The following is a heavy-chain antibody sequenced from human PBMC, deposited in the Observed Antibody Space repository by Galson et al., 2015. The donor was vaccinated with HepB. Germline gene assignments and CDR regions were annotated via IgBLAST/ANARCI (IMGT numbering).Heavy chain of an antibody. CDR3: AKGDYGDYVHQGGVFDY. V-gene: IGHV3-9*01. CDR2: ISWNSGSI. CDR1: GFTFDDYA. J-gene: IGHJ4*02. D-gene: IGHD4-17*01. Sequence: SLRLSCAASGFTFDDYAMHWVRQAPGKGLEWVSGISWNSGSIGYADSVKGRFTISRDNAKNSLYLQMNSLRAEDTALYYCAKGDYGDYVHQGGVFDYWGQGTLVTVSS.